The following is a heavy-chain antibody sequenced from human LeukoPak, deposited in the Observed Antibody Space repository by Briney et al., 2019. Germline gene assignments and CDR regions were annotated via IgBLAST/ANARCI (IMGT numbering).Heavy chain of an antibody. CDR2: IYYSGST. D-gene: IGHD4-17*01. CDR3: ARCDDYVTEYFDL. J-gene: IGHJ2*01. V-gene: IGHV4-59*01. CDR1: GGSFSGYY. Sequence: SETLSLTCAVYGGSFSGYYWSWIRQPPGKGLEWIGYIYYSGSTNYNPSLKNRVTISVDTSKNQFSLKLSSVTAADTAVYYCARCDDYVTEYFDLWGRGTLVTVSS.